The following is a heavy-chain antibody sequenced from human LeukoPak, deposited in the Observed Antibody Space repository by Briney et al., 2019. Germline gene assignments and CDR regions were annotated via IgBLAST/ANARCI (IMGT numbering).Heavy chain of an antibody. D-gene: IGHD6-13*01. J-gene: IGHJ3*02. CDR2: IKKDGSEE. CDR3: AGSWSPYDAFDI. V-gene: IGHV3-7*01. CDR1: VFTFSNYW. Sequence: GGSLRLSCSASVFTFSNYWMSWVRQAPGKGLEWVANIKKDGSEEYYVDSVRGRFTISRDNAKNSLYLQMNSLRAEDTAVYYCAGSWSPYDAFDIWGQGTMVTVSS.